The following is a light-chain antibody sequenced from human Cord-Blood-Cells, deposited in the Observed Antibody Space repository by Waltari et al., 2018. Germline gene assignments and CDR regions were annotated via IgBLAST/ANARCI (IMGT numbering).Light chain of an antibody. CDR2: EVS. CDR3: SSYTSSSPWV. CDR1: SRDVGGYNY. Sequence: QSALTQPASVSGSPGQSITISCTGTSRDVGGYNYVSWYQQHPGKAPKLMIYEVSNRPSGVPNRFSGSKSGNTASLTISGLQAEDEADYYCSSYTSSSPWVFGGGTKLTVL. J-gene: IGLJ3*02. V-gene: IGLV2-14*01.